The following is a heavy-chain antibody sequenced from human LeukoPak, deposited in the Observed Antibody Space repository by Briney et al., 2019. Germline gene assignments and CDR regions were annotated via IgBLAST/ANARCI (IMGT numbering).Heavy chain of an antibody. Sequence: SQTLSLTCAISGDSVSNKNAAWSWIRQSPSRALEWLGKTYYKSKWYNDYATSVKSRITINPDTSKNQISLQLNSVTPEDTAIYYCARAEVGTTGWFDPWGQGTLVTVSS. CDR2: TYYKSKWYN. V-gene: IGHV6-1*01. CDR1: GDSVSNKNAA. D-gene: IGHD1-26*01. J-gene: IGHJ5*02. CDR3: ARAEVGTTGWFDP.